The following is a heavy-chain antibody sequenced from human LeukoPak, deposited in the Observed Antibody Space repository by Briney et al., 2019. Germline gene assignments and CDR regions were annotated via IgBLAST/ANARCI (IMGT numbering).Heavy chain of an antibody. CDR3: ARAYSSSWYWNWFDP. CDR1: GYSISSGYY. D-gene: IGHD6-13*01. V-gene: IGHV4-38-2*02. Sequence: SETLSLTCTVSGYSISSGYYWGWIRQAPGKGLEWIGSIYNSGSTYYNPSLKSRITISVDMSKNQFSLKMSSVAAADTAVYYCARAYSSSWYWNWFDPWGQGTLVTVSS. CDR2: IYNSGST. J-gene: IGHJ5*02.